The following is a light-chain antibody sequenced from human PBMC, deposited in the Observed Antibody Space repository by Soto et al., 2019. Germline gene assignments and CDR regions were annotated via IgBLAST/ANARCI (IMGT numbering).Light chain of an antibody. J-gene: IGKJ4*01. Sequence: DIVMTQSPLSLPVTPGEPASISCRSSQSLRHSNGYNYLYWYLKKPGQSPQLLIYLGSNRASGVSDRFSGSGSGTYFTLKISTVEAEDVGVYYCMQALQTQLTFGGGTKVEIK. CDR2: LGS. CDR1: QSLRHSNGYNY. CDR3: MQALQTQLT. V-gene: IGKV2-28*01.